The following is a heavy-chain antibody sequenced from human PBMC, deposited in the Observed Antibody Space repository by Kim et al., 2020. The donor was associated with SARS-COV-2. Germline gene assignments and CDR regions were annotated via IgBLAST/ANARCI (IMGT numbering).Heavy chain of an antibody. D-gene: IGHD6-19*01. CDR3: ARVASGSTAWYYFDY. CDR2: ISSSSSYT. Sequence: GGSLRLSCAASGFTFSDYYMTWIRQAPGKGLEWISYISSSSSYTKYAVSVKGRFTISRDNAKNSLYLQMNSLRAEDTAVYYCARVASGSTAWYYFDYWGQGTLVTVSS. CDR1: GFTFSDYY. V-gene: IGHV3-11*03. J-gene: IGHJ4*02.